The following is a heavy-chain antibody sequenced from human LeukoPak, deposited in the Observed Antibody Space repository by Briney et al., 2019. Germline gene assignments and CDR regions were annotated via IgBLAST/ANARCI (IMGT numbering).Heavy chain of an antibody. J-gene: IGHJ6*02. Sequence: GASVKVSCKASGYTFTGYYMHWVRQAPGQGLEWMGWINPNSGGTNYAQKFQGRVTMTRDTSTSTAYMELSRLRSDDTAVYYCARDLAPGDTAMAHYYYYGMDVWGQGTTVTVSS. V-gene: IGHV1-2*02. CDR3: ARDLAPGDTAMAHYYYYGMDV. D-gene: IGHD5-18*01. CDR2: INPNSGGT. CDR1: GYTFTGYY.